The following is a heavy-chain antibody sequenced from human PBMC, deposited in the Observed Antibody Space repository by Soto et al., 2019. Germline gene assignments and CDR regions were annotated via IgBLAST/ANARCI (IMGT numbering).Heavy chain of an antibody. CDR3: AKGGRSSSGLDFDY. Sequence: EVQLLASGGGLVQPGGSLRLSCAASGFTFSSYAMNWVRQAPGKGLEWVSTISGSGGDIYSADSVKGRFTISRDNSKYTLSLQMDSLRAEDTAVYYCAKGGRSSSGLDFDYWGQGTLVTVSS. CDR1: GFTFSSYA. D-gene: IGHD6-6*01. CDR2: ISGSGGDI. J-gene: IGHJ4*02. V-gene: IGHV3-23*01.